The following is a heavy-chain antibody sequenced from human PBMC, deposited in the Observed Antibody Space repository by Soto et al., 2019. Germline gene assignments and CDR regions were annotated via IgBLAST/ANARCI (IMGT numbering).Heavy chain of an antibody. D-gene: IGHD4-17*01. J-gene: IGHJ4*02. CDR3: AHVTVTVEYFAY. CDR1: GFSLSTSGVG. CDR2: IYWDDDK. V-gene: IGHV2-5*02. Sequence: QITLKESGPTLVKPTQTLTLTCTFSGFSLSTSGVGVGWIRQPPGKALEWLALIYWDDDKRYSPSLKSRLTITKDTSKNQVVLTMTNMDPVDTSTYYCAHVTVTVEYFAYWGQGTLVTVSS.